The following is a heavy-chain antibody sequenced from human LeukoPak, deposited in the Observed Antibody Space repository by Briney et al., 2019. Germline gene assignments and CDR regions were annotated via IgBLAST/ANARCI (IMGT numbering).Heavy chain of an antibody. Sequence: GGSLRLSCAASGFTFSNYSMSWVRQAPGKGLEWVSAINGSGGNTYYADSVKGRFTISRDISKNTLYLQMNRLRDEDTAVYYCAKWGDFDVLTGYYVPDFWGQGTLVTVSS. CDR3: AKWGDFDVLTGYYVPDF. CDR1: GFTFSNYS. J-gene: IGHJ4*02. V-gene: IGHV3-23*01. D-gene: IGHD3-9*01. CDR2: INGSGGNT.